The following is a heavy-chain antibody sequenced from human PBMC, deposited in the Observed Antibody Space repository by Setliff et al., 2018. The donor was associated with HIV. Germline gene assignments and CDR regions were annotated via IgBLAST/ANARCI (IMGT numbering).Heavy chain of an antibody. D-gene: IGHD1-26*01. CDR3: ARGVPLLPPRN. V-gene: IGHV4-4*07. CDR1: GGSINSFY. Sequence: SETLSLTCTVSGGSINSFYWNWVRQPAGRGLEWIGRIFASGNTNYNPSLKSRVTMSVDTSKNQFSLNLNSVTAADSAVYYCARGVPLLPPRNWGQGALVTVSS. J-gene: IGHJ4*02. CDR2: IFASGNT.